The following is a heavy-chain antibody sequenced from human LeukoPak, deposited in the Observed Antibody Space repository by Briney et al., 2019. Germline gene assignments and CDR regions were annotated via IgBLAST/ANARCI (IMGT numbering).Heavy chain of an antibody. D-gene: IGHD6-19*01. CDR2: INPNSGGT. V-gene: IGHV1-2*02. J-gene: IGHJ4*02. Sequence: ASVKVSCKASGYTFTGYYMHWVRQAPGQGLEWMGWINPNSGGTNYAQKFQGRATMTRDTSISTAYMELSRLRSDDTAVYYCARIAVAGTAHWGQGTLVTVSS. CDR1: GYTFTGYY. CDR3: ARIAVAGTAH.